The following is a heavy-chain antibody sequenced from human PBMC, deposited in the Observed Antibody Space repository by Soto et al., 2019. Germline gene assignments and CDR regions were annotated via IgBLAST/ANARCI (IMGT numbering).Heavy chain of an antibody. CDR2: IYYSGST. V-gene: IGHV4-31*03. D-gene: IGHD6-13*01. J-gene: IGHJ4*02. CDR1: GGSISSGGYY. Sequence: SETLSLTCTVSGGSISSGGYYWSWIRQHPGKGLEWIGYIYYSGSTYYNPSLKSRVTISVDTSKNQFSLKLSSVTAADTAVYYCARVLQQLDYFDYWGQGTLVTVSS. CDR3: ARVLQQLDYFDY.